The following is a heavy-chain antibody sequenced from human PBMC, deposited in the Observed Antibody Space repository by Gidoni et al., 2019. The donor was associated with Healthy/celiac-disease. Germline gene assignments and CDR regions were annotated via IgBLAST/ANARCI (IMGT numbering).Heavy chain of an antibody. V-gene: IGHV3-23*01. D-gene: IGHD2-8*02. CDR1: GLTFGSEA. CDR2: ISCSGGST. J-gene: IGHJ6*02. CDR3: ANAVGDYVRVVYSGIDV. Sequence: EVQLLESGGGLVQPGGSVRLAWAASGLTFGSEAMRWVRQAPGKGLEWVSAISCSGGSTYDAASVKGRCTISRDNYKNTLYLQMNLLRAEDTAVYYGANAVGDYVRVVYSGIDVWGQGTTVTVSS.